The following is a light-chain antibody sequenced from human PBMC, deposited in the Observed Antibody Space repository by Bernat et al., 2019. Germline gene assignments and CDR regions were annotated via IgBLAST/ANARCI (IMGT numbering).Light chain of an antibody. Sequence: QPALTQPASVSGSPGQSITISCTGTSSDVGGHIYVSWYQQHPGKAPKLMIYDVSIRPSGVSSRFSGSKSGNTASLTISGLLDEDGADYYCSSYTSSNTLVFGTGTKVTVL. J-gene: IGLJ1*01. V-gene: IGLV2-14*03. CDR1: SSDVGGHIY. CDR2: DVS. CDR3: SSYTSSNTLV.